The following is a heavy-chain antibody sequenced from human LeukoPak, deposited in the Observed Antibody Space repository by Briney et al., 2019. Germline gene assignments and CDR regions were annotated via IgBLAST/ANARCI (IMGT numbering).Heavy chain of an antibody. Sequence: SETLSLTCTVSGSSISSYYWSWIRQPPGKGLEWIGYIYYSGSTNYNPSLKSRVTISVDTSKNQFSLKLSSVTAADTAVYYCARGRRDYDFWSGYYRGVWFDPWGQGTLVTVSS. J-gene: IGHJ5*02. CDR3: ARGRRDYDFWSGYYRGVWFDP. V-gene: IGHV4-59*08. CDR2: IYYSGST. D-gene: IGHD3-3*01. CDR1: GSSISSYY.